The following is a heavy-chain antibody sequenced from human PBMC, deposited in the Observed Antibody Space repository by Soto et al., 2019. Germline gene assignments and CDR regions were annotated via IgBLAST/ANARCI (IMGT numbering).Heavy chain of an antibody. CDR1: GGSFSGYY. V-gene: IGHV4-34*01. CDR3: ARLGRSGYSYGTIDY. CDR2: INHSGST. J-gene: IGHJ4*02. D-gene: IGHD5-18*01. Sequence: SETRSLTCAVYGGSFSGYYWTWIRQPPGTGLEWIGEINHSGSTNYNPSLKSRVTISVDTSKNQFSLKLTSVTAADTAVYYCARLGRSGYSYGTIDYWGQGTLVP.